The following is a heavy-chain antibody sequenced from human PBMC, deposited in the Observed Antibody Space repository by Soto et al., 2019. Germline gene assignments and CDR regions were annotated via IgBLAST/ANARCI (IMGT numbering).Heavy chain of an antibody. D-gene: IGHD2-2*02. J-gene: IGHJ6*02. CDR1: GFTFSSYA. CDR2: ISGSGGST. V-gene: IGHV3-23*01. Sequence: PGGSLRLSXAASGFTFSSYAMSWVRQAPGKGLEWVSAISGSGGSTYYADSVKGRFTISRDNSKNTLYLQMNSLRAEDTAVYYCAKKGDCSSPSCYRRDYYYYYYGMDVWGQGTTVTVSS. CDR3: AKKGDCSSPSCYRRDYYYYYYGMDV.